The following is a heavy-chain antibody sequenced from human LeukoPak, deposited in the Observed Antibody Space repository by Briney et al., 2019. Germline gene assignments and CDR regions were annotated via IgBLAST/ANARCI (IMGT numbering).Heavy chain of an antibody. Sequence: GRSLRLSCAASGFTFSSNAMHWVRQAPGKGLEWVALISSDGNSKYSADSVKGRFTISRDNAKNSLYLQMNSLRAEDTAVYYCARVWSVAVADDYWGQGTLVTVSS. J-gene: IGHJ4*02. D-gene: IGHD6-19*01. CDR2: ISSDGNSK. CDR3: ARVWSVAVADDY. V-gene: IGHV3-30-3*01. CDR1: GFTFSSNA.